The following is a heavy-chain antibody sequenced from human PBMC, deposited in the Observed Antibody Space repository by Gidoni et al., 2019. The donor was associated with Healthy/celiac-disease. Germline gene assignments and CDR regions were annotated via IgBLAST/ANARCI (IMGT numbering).Heavy chain of an antibody. CDR2: ISWDGGST. V-gene: IGHV3-43*01. D-gene: IGHD4-17*01. J-gene: IGHJ6*03. CDR3: AKDYCDKSYYYYYYMDV. Sequence: EVQLVESGGVVVQTGGSLRLSCAASGFTLDDYTMHWVRQAPGKGLEWVSLISWDGGSTYYADSVKGRFTISRDNSKNSLYLQMNSLRTEDTALYYCAKDYCDKSYYYYYYMDVWGKGTTVTVSS. CDR1: GFTLDDYT.